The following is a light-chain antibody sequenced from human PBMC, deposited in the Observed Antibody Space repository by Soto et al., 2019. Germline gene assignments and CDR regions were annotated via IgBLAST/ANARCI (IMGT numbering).Light chain of an antibody. CDR1: QSISSR. CDR3: QQYNSYSVT. CDR2: DAS. V-gene: IGKV1-5*01. Sequence: DIQIPQSPSSLSASVRVRVTIPCRASQSISSRLAWYQQRPGKAPRFLIYDASNMESGVPARFSGSGSGTEFTLTISSLQPEDFAAYYCQQYNSYSVTFGQGTKVDIK. J-gene: IGKJ1*01.